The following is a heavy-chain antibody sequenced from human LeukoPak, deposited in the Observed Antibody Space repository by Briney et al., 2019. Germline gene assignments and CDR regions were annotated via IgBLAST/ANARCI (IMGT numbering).Heavy chain of an antibody. J-gene: IGHJ6*03. V-gene: IGHV1-46*03. CDR2: INLSGGST. D-gene: IGHD1-7*01. CDR3: ARDRITGTSIMDV. Sequence: GAPVKVSCKASGYTFTSYYMHWVRQAPGQGLEWMGIINLSGGSTSYAQKFQGRVTMTRDTSTSTVYMELSSLRSEDTAVYYCARDRITGTSIMDVWGKGTTVTVSS. CDR1: GYTFTSYY.